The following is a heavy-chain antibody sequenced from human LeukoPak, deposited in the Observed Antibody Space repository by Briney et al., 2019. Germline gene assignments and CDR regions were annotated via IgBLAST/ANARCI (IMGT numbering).Heavy chain of an antibody. CDR1: GYIFANYG. J-gene: IGHJ4*02. D-gene: IGHD5-12*01. V-gene: IGHV1-18*04. CDR2: ISADNHNT. CDR3: ARDRRGYSAYDGEGFDY. Sequence: ASVKVSCKASGYIFANYGFSWVRQAPGQGLEWMGWISADNHNTKYAQKFQDRVTMTDDRSTSTVYMELRSLRPDDTAVYYCARDRRGYSAYDGEGFDYWGQGTLVTVSS.